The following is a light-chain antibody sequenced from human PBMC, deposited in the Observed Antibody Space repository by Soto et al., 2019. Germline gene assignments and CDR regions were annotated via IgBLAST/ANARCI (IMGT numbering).Light chain of an antibody. V-gene: IGKV3-11*01. Sequence: DIVLTQSPATLSLSPGERATLSCRASQRLSTYVAWYQQKPGQAPRLLIYYTSKRATGVPTRFSGSGSGTDFTLTISSLEPEDFALYYCQQRSTWPPGYTFGQGTKLEIK. J-gene: IGKJ2*01. CDR2: YTS. CDR1: QRLSTY. CDR3: QQRSTWPPGYT.